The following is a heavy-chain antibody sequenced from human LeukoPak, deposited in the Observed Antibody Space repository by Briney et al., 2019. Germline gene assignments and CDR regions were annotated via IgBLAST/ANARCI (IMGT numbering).Heavy chain of an antibody. V-gene: IGHV4-34*01. CDR3: ARGVAPITMIVVLIGDAFDI. J-gene: IGHJ3*02. CDR1: GFTFSDYY. Sequence: GSLRLSCAASGFTFSDYYWSWIRQPPGKGLEWIGEINHSGSTNYNPSLKSRVTISVDTSKNQFSLKLSSVTAADTAVYYCARGVAPITMIVVLIGDAFDIWGQGTMVTVSS. CDR2: INHSGST. D-gene: IGHD3-22*01.